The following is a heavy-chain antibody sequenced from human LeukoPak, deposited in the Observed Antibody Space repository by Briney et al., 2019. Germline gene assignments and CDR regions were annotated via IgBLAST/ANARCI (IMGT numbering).Heavy chain of an antibody. V-gene: IGHV3-13*01. CDR3: ARGSVAGMHDAFDI. CDR1: GFTFSSYD. J-gene: IGHJ3*02. Sequence: GGSLRLSCAASGFTFSSYDMHWVRQATGKGLEWVSGIGTAGDTYYPVSVKGRFTISRENAKNSLYVQMNSLRAGDTAVYYCARGSVAGMHDAFDIWGQGTMVTVSS. D-gene: IGHD6-19*01. CDR2: IGTAGDT.